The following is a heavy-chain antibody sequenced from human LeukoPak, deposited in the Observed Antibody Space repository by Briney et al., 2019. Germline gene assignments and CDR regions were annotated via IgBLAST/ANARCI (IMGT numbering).Heavy chain of an antibody. CDR3: VRSRTRGTTVDY. V-gene: IGHV4-31*03. J-gene: IGHJ4*02. D-gene: IGHD4-17*01. CDR1: GDSLNSGAYY. CDR2: IYYSGST. Sequence: SQTLSLTCTVSGDSLNSGAYYWSWIRQHPGKGLEWTGYIYYSGSTYYNPSLKSRLTISIDTSKNQFSLRLSSVTAADASVYYCVRSRTRGTTVDYWGQGTLVTVSS.